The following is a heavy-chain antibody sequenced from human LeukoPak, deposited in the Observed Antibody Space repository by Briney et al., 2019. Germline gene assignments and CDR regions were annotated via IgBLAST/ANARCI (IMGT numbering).Heavy chain of an antibody. J-gene: IGHJ4*02. V-gene: IGHV4-34*01. CDR2: INHSGST. CDR3: ARHARYFYYFDY. D-gene: IGHD1-14*01. CDR1: GGSFSGYY. Sequence: SETLSLTCAVYGGSFSGYYWSWIRQPPGKGLEWIGEINHSGSTNYNPSLKSRVTISVDTSKNQFSLKLSSVTAADTAVYYCARHARYFYYFDYWGEGTLVTVSS.